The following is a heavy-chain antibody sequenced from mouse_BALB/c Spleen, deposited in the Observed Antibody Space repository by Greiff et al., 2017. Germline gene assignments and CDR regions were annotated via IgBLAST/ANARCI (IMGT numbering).Heavy chain of an antibody. V-gene: IGHV1-9*01. Sequence: QVQLQQSGAELMKPGASVKLSCKATGYTFSSYWIEWVKQRPGHGLEWIGEILPGSGSTNYNEKFKGKATFTADTSSNTAYMQLSSLTSEDSAVYYCARGVRYLSYWGQGTLVTVSA. D-gene: IGHD1-1*01. J-gene: IGHJ3*01. CDR3: ARGVRYLSY. CDR2: ILPGSGST. CDR1: GYTFSSYW.